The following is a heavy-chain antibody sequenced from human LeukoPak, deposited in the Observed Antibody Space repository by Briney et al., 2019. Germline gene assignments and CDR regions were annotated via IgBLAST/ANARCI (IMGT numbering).Heavy chain of an antibody. CDR1: GFTFSSYG. D-gene: IGHD3-10*01. CDR3: ARGSYGSGSYTFDY. CDR2: ISGSGSDGST. Sequence: GGSLRLSCAASGFTFSSYGMSWVRQAPGKGLEWVSGISGSGSDGSTYYADSVKGRFTISRDNSKNTLYLQMNSLRAEDTAVYYCARGSYGSGSYTFDYWGQGTLVTVSS. V-gene: IGHV3-23*01. J-gene: IGHJ4*02.